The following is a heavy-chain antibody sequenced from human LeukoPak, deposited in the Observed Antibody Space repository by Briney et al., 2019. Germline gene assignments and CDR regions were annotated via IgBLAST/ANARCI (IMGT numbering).Heavy chain of an antibody. D-gene: IGHD3-22*01. CDR3: AREWGSSGYDAFDI. CDR1: GGSISSTSYY. CDR2: IYYSGGT. V-gene: IGHV4-39*02. Sequence: SETLPLTCTVSGGSISSTSYYWGWIRQPPGKGLEWIGNIYYSGGTYYNPSLKSRVTISVDTSKNQFSLKLSSVTAADTAVYYCAREWGSSGYDAFDIWGQGTMVTVSS. J-gene: IGHJ3*02.